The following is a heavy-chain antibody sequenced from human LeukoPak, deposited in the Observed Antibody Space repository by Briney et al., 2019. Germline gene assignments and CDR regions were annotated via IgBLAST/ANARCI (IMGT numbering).Heavy chain of an antibody. CDR2: TRNKANSYTT. V-gene: IGHV3-72*01. J-gene: IGHJ4*02. CDR3: IRVMGTTWPESSFAS. D-gene: IGHD7-27*01. Sequence: GGSLRLSCAASGFTFNDYYMDWVRQAPGKGLEWVGRTRNKANSYTTEYAASVKGRFIISRDDSRNSLYLQMNSRKTEDTAVYHCIRVMGTTWPESSFASWGQGTRVIVSS. CDR1: GFTFNDYY.